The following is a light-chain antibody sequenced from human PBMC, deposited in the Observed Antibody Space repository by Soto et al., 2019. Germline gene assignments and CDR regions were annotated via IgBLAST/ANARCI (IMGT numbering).Light chain of an antibody. V-gene: IGKV3-11*01. J-gene: IGKJ5*01. Sequence: EIVLTQSPRTLSVSPRARATLSCMASQSVSSNLVWYQQKPGQAPRLLIYGASSRATGIPARFSGSGSGTEFTLTISRLEPGDFAVYYCQQRSSWPITFGQGTRLEI. CDR3: QQRSSWPIT. CDR1: QSVSSN. CDR2: GAS.